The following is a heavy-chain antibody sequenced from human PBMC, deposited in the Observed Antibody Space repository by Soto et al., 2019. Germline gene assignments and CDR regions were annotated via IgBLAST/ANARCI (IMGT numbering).Heavy chain of an antibody. J-gene: IGHJ5*02. V-gene: IGHV4-31*03. CDR3: ARDPAP. CDR2: IYNSGTT. Sequence: QVQLQESGPGLVKPSETLSLTCTVSGGSLTRGGYYWSWIRQHPGKGLEWIGYIYNSGTTYYNPSLKSRVTISVDTSTTQFSLKLTSVTAAHTAVYYCARDPAPWGQGPLLTLSS. CDR1: GGSLTRGGYY.